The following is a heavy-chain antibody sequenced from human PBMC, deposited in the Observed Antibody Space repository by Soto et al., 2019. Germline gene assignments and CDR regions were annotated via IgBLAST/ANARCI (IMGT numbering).Heavy chain of an antibody. J-gene: IGHJ6*01. V-gene: IGHV3-7*01. Sequence: PGGSLRLSCAASGFTFGYYWRSRVRQAPWKGLVWLATIKLDASEKKYVDSVKGRFTLSRGNAKNSLYLQMDSLRAEDTAVYYCAREAGCGWGTPMGQWLESRGHGNPVT. D-gene: IGHD3-10*01. CDR3: AREAGCGWGTPMGQWLES. CDR1: GFTFGYYW. CDR2: IKLDASEK.